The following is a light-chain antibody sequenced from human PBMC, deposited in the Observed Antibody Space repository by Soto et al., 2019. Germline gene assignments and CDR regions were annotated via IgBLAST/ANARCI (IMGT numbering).Light chain of an antibody. J-gene: IGKJ1*01. CDR1: QGITYY. Sequence: DIQMTQSPSSLSASVGDRVTITCRASQGITYYLAWLQQKPGKAPKSLIYGASSLQGGVPSKFISSGSGTDFTLTISNLQPEDFATYYCQQYYSYPRTFGQGTKVEMK. CDR2: GAS. CDR3: QQYYSYPRT. V-gene: IGKV1-16*02.